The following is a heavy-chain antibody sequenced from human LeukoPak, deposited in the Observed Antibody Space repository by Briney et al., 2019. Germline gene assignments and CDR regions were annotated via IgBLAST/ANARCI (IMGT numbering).Heavy chain of an antibody. CDR1: GGSFSGYY. CDR2: INHNGST. D-gene: IGHD3-22*01. CDR3: VTYYFDSSGPKKNY. Sequence: PSETLSLTCAVYGGSFSGYYWSWIRQPPGKGLEWIGEINHNGSTNYNPSLKSRVTISVDTSKKQFSLKLSSVTAADTAVYYCVTYYFDSSGPKKNYWGQGTLVTVSS. J-gene: IGHJ4*02. V-gene: IGHV4-34*01.